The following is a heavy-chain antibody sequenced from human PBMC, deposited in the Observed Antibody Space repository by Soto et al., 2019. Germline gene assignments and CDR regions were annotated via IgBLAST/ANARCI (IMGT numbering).Heavy chain of an antibody. CDR3: TTDIVVVPAANYYYMDV. Sequence: GGSLRLSCAASGFTFSNAWMSWVRQATGKGLEWVGRIKSKTDGGTTDYAAPVKGRFTISRDDSKNTLYLKMNSLKTEDTAVYYCTTDIVVVPAANYYYMDVWGKGTTVTVSS. J-gene: IGHJ6*03. V-gene: IGHV3-15*01. CDR2: IKSKTDGGTT. D-gene: IGHD2-2*01. CDR1: GFTFSNAW.